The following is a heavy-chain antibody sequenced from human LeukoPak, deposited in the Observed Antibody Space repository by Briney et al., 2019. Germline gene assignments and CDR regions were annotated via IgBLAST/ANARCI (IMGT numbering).Heavy chain of an antibody. J-gene: IGHJ3*02. CDR1: GFTFSSYA. CDR2: ISYDGSNK. CDR3: AREGLREALDI. V-gene: IGHV3-30-3*01. D-gene: IGHD4-17*01. Sequence: GGSLRLSCAASGFTFSSYAMHWVRQAPGKGLEWVAVISYDGSNKYYADSVKGRFTISRDNSKNTLYLQMNCLRAEDTAMYYCAREGLREALDIWGQGTKVTVSS.